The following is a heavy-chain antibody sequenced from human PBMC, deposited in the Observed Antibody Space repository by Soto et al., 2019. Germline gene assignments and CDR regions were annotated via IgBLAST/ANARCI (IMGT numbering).Heavy chain of an antibody. V-gene: IGHV1-69*13. CDR1: GGTFSSYA. Sequence: ASVKVSCKASGGTFSSYAISWVRQAPGQGLEWMGGIIPIFGTANYAQKFQGRVTITADESTSTAYMELSSLRSEDTAVYYCARDYSILNTAMVTWFDPWGQGPLVTVSS. CDR3: ARDYSILNTAMVTWFDP. J-gene: IGHJ5*02. CDR2: IIPIFGTA. D-gene: IGHD5-18*01.